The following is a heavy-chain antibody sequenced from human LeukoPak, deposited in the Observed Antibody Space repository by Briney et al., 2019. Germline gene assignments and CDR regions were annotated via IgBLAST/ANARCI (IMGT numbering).Heavy chain of an antibody. V-gene: IGHV3-21*01. CDR3: VREASHVFDF. CDR1: GSGFSILT. CDR2: IRGRSSFI. J-gene: IGHJ3*01. Sequence: GGSLRLSCAASGSGFSILTMNWVRQAPGKGLEWVSSIRGRSSFIWYADSVKGRFIISRDNAENSLFLQLNGLRAEDTTVYYCVREASHVFDFWGQGTMVTVSS.